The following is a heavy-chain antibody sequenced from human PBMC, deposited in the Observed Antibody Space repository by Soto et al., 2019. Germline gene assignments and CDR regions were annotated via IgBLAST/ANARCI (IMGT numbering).Heavy chain of an antibody. V-gene: IGHV4-34*01. CDR2: INHSGST. Sequence: SETLSLTGAVDGGSFSGDYCSWIRQPRGKGLEWIGEINHSGSTNYNPSLKRRVTISIDTSKNQFSLKLSSVTAADTAVYYCARRAFYYAMDFWGQGTTVTVSS. J-gene: IGHJ6*02. CDR1: GGSFSGDY. CDR3: ARRAFYYAMDF.